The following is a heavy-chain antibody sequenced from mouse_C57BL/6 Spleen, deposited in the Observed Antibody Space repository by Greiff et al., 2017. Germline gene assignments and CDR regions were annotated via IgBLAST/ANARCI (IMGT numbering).Heavy chain of an antibody. CDR2: ISSGGSYT. CDR1: GFTFSSYG. CDR3: ARPSSYYFDY. V-gene: IGHV5-6*01. Sequence: EVQVLESGGDLVKPGGSLKLSCAASGFTFSSYGMSWVRQTPDKRLEWVATISSGGSYTYYPDSVKGRFTISRDNAKNTLYLQMSSLKSEDTAMYYCARPSSYYFDYWGQGTTLTVSS. J-gene: IGHJ2*01.